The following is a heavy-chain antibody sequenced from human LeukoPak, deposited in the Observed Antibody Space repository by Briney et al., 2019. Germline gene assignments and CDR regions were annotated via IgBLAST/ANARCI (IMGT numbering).Heavy chain of an antibody. Sequence: SETLSLTCVVSGGSISSLNWWSWVRQPPGKGLEWIGEIYHSGNINSNPSPTSRVTISLDESKNQFSLKVTSVTAADTAVYYCAGGHRHFYSYYFMDVWGKGTTVTVSS. CDR2: IYHSGNI. D-gene: IGHD3-16*01. CDR3: AGGHRHFYSYYFMDV. CDR1: GGSISSLNW. J-gene: IGHJ6*03. V-gene: IGHV4-4*02.